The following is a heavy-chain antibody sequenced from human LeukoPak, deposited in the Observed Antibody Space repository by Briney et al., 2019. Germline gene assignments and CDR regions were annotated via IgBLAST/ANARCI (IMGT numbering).Heavy chain of an antibody. Sequence: GGSLRLSCAASGFIFSDYYMTWMRQAPGKGLGWVSYISRSGSTKYYADSVKGRFTISRDNAKNLLYLQMNSLRAEDTAVYYCARYISDYWGQGTLVTVSS. CDR3: ARYISDY. CDR1: GFIFSDYY. V-gene: IGHV3-11*01. CDR2: ISRSGSTK. J-gene: IGHJ4*02.